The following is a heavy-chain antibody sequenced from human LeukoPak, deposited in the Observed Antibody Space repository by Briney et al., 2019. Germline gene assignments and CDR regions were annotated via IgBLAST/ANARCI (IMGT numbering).Heavy chain of an antibody. D-gene: IGHD4-17*01. V-gene: IGHV1-69*04. Sequence: ASVKVSCKASGGTFSSYAISLVRQAPGQGLEWMGGIIPILGIANYAQKFQGRVTITADKSTSTAYMELSSLRSEDTAVYYCARDYGYYFDYWGQGTLVTVSS. CDR3: ARDYGYYFDY. J-gene: IGHJ4*02. CDR1: GGTFSSYA. CDR2: IIPILGIA.